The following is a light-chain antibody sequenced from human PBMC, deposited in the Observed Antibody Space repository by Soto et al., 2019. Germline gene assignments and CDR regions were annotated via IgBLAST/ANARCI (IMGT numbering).Light chain of an antibody. CDR3: LQDYGFPWT. CDR2: GAS. Sequence: FSLSASVGARLTSTCRASQDVRYFLGWYQQKPGKAPKLLIYGASSLQSGVPSRFSGSGSGTDFTLTISSLQPEDFATYFCLQDYGFPWTFGQGTKVDIK. V-gene: IGKV1-6*01. J-gene: IGKJ1*01. CDR1: QDVRYF.